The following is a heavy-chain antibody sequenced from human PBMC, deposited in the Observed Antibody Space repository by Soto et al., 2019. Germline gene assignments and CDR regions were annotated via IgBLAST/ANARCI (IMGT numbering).Heavy chain of an antibody. CDR1: GFTFDDYG. V-gene: IGHV3-20*01. Sequence: EVQLVESGGGVVRPGGSLRLSCAASGFTFDDYGMSWVRQAPGKGLEWVSGINWNGGSTGYADSVKGRFTISRDNAKNSLYLQMNSLRAEHTALYHCARGGGSGSYYTHYYFDYWGQGTLVTVSS. D-gene: IGHD3-10*01. CDR2: INWNGGST. J-gene: IGHJ4*02. CDR3: ARGGGSGSYYTHYYFDY.